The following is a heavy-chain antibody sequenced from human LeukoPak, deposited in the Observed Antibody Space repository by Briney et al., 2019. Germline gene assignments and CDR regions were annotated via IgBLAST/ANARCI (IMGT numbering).Heavy chain of an antibody. CDR2: IIPIFGTA. D-gene: IGHD2-21*02. CDR3: ATDMTTINLFDY. J-gene: IGHJ4*02. CDR1: GGTFSSYA. V-gene: IGHV1-69*05. Sequence: SVKVSCKASGGTFSSYAIGWVRQAPGQGLEWMGGIIPIFGTANYAQKFQGRVTITTDESTSTAYMELSSLRSEDTAVYYCATDMTTINLFDYWGQGTLVTVSS.